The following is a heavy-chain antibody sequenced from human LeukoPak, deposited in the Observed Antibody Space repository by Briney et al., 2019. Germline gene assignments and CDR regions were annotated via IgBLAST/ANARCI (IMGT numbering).Heavy chain of an antibody. CDR2: ISGSGGST. CDR1: GVTFSSYA. CDR3: ARDRTTVTGLDY. D-gene: IGHD4-4*01. J-gene: IGHJ4*02. V-gene: IGHV3-23*01. Sequence: GGSLRLSCAASGVTFSSYAMSWVRQAPGKGLEWVSAISGSGGSTYYADSVKGRFTISRDNSKNTLYLQMNRLRAEDTAVYYCARDRTTVTGLDYWGQGTLVTVSS.